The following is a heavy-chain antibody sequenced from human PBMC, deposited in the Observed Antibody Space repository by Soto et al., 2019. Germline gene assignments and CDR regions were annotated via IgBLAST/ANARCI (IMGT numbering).Heavy chain of an antibody. V-gene: IGHV3-15*01. CDR1: GFTFSNAW. Sequence: EVQLVESGGGLVKPGGSLRLSCAASGFTFSNAWMSWVRQAPGKGLEWVGRIKSKTDGGTTDYAAPVKGRFTISRDDSKNTLYLQMNSVKTEDTAVYYCTTGVAAAGPRDYWGQGTLVTVSS. CDR2: IKSKTDGGTT. CDR3: TTGVAAAGPRDY. D-gene: IGHD6-13*01. J-gene: IGHJ4*02.